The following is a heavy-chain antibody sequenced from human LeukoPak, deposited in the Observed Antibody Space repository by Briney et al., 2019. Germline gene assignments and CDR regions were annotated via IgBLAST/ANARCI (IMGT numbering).Heavy chain of an antibody. D-gene: IGHD2/OR15-2a*01. V-gene: IGHV4-34*01. CDR2: INHSGST. CDR3: ARLSSRYYFDY. J-gene: IGHJ4*02. CDR1: GGSFSGYY. Sequence: KPSETLSLTCAVYGGSFSGYYWSWIRQPPGKGLEWIGEINHSGSTNYNPSLKSRVTISVDTSKNQFSLKLSSVTAADTAVYYCARLSSRYYFDYWGQGTLVTVTS.